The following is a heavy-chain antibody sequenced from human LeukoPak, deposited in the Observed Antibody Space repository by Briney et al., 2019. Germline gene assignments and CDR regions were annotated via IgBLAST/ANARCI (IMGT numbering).Heavy chain of an antibody. CDR3: ARGLSGTTGFDY. Sequence: ASVKVSCKASGYTFTSYDINWVRQATGQGLEWMGWMNPNSGNTGYAQKFQGRVTMTRNTSISTAYMGLSSLRSEDTAVYYCARGLSGTTGFDYWGQGTLVTVSS. CDR1: GYTFTSYD. CDR2: MNPNSGNT. V-gene: IGHV1-8*01. D-gene: IGHD1-7*01. J-gene: IGHJ4*02.